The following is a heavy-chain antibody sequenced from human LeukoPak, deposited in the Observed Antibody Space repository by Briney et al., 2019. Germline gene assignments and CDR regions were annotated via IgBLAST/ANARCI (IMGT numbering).Heavy chain of an antibody. J-gene: IGHJ3*02. V-gene: IGHV3-48*02. CDR2: ISSSSSTI. Sequence: GGSLRLSCAASGFTFSSFRINWVRQAPGKGLEWISDISSSSSTIYYADSVKGRFTISRDNAKNSLYLQMNSLRDEDTAVYYCARGREYGSGTIRAFDIWGQGTMVTVSS. CDR1: GFTFSSFR. CDR3: ARGREYGSGTIRAFDI. D-gene: IGHD3-10*01.